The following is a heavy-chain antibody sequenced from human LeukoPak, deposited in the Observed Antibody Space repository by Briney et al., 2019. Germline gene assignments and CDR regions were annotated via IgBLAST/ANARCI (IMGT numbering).Heavy chain of an antibody. D-gene: IGHD5-24*01. CDR3: ARDYKYAFDN. V-gene: IGHV3-48*01. J-gene: IGHJ4*02. CDR2: IGISSGNT. CDR1: GFRFSDYS. Sequence: GGSLRLSCAASGFRFSDYSMNWVRQAPGKGLQWISYIGISSGNTNYADSVKGRFTISGDKAKNSLYLQMNSLRVEDTAVYYCARDYKYAFDNWGQGTLVTVSS.